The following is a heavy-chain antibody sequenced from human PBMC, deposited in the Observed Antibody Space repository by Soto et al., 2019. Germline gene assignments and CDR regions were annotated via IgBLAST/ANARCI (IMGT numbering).Heavy chain of an antibody. V-gene: IGHV3-33*01. Sequence: GGSLRLSCAASGFTFSSYGMHWVRQAPGKGLEWVAVIWYDGSNKYYVDSVKGRFTISRDNSKNTLYLQMNSLRAEDTAVYYCARPVDTAMRGNDAFDIWGQGTMVTVSS. J-gene: IGHJ3*02. CDR3: ARPVDTAMRGNDAFDI. CDR1: GFTFSSYG. CDR2: IWYDGSNK. D-gene: IGHD5-18*01.